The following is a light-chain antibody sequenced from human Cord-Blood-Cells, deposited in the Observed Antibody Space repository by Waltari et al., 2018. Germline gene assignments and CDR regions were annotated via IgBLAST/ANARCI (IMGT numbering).Light chain of an antibody. CDR2: GNS. V-gene: IGLV1-40*01. J-gene: IGLJ3*02. CDR1: ISNIWPGND. CDR3: QSYDSSLSGWV. Sequence: QSVLTQPPSVSGAPGQGVTIPCTGSISNIWPGNDAHRYQQLPGTAPKLLIYGNSNRPSGVPDRFSGSKSGTSASLAITGLQAEDEADYYCQSYDSSLSGWVFGGGTKLTVL.